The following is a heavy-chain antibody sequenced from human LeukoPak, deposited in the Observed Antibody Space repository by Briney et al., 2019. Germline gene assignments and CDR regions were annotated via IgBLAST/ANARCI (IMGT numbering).Heavy chain of an antibody. V-gene: IGHV3-23*01. Sequence: GRSLRLSCAASGFTINSYAMTWVRQAPGKGLEWVSAISGSGGSTYYADSVKGRFTISRDNSKNTLYLQMNSLRAEDTAVYYCAKDSDIAAAGPGYWGQGTLVTVSS. D-gene: IGHD6-13*01. CDR3: AKDSDIAAAGPGY. CDR1: GFTINSYA. CDR2: ISGSGGST. J-gene: IGHJ4*02.